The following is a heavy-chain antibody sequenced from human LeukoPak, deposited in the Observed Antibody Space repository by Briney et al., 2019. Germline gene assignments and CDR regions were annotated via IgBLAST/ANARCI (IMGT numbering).Heavy chain of an antibody. CDR1: GFTFSSYG. CDR3: VRDSGDGYNWGYFDN. J-gene: IGHJ4*02. D-gene: IGHD5-24*01. Sequence: GGSLRLSCAASGFTFSSYGMHWVRQAPGKGLEWVAVISYDGSNKYYADSVKGRFTISRDNSKNTLYLRMNSLRAEDTAVCFCVRDSGDGYNWGYFDNWGQGTLVTVSS. V-gene: IGHV3-30*03. CDR2: ISYDGSNK.